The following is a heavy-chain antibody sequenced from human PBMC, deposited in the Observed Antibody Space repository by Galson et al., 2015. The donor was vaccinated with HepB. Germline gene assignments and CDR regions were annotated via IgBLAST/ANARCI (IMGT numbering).Heavy chain of an antibody. Sequence: SLRLSCAASGFTFINYAMSWVRQAPGRGLEWGSGISASGGRTYYADSVKGRFTISRDNSKNKLYLEMNSLRVEDTAEYYCAKDGGDCSDGECYYFDCWGQGPLVTVSS. CDR2: ISASGGRT. J-gene: IGHJ4*02. D-gene: IGHD2-15*01. CDR1: GFTFINYA. CDR3: AKDGGDCSDGECYYFDC. V-gene: IGHV3-23*01.